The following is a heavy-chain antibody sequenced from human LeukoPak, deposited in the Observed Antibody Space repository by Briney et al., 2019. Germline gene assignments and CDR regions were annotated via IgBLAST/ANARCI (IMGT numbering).Heavy chain of an antibody. CDR3: AKDRWEVPVGYLDL. CDR1: GFTFRNSA. J-gene: IGHJ2*01. D-gene: IGHD1-26*01. CDR2: FTGGDGSA. V-gene: IGHV3-23*01. Sequence: GGSLRLSCAASGFTFRNSAMSWVRQAPGKGLEWVSTFTGGDGSAYYADSVKGRFTISRDNSKNTLYLQMNSLRAEDTALYYCAKDRWEVPVGYLDLWGRGTLVTVSS.